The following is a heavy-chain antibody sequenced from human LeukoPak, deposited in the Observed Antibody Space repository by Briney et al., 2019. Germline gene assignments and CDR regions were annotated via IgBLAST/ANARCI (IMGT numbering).Heavy chain of an antibody. D-gene: IGHD1-1*01. J-gene: IGHJ4*02. Sequence: GSLRLSCAASGFTFSTYAMTWVRQAPGKGLEWVSVIGTTGDTYYADSVKGRFTISRDNAKDSLYLQMNSLRAEDTAVYYCAREGWNDAGYFDYWGQGTLVTVSS. CDR3: AREGWNDAGYFDY. V-gene: IGHV3-69-1*01. CDR1: GFTFSTYA. CDR2: IGTTGDT.